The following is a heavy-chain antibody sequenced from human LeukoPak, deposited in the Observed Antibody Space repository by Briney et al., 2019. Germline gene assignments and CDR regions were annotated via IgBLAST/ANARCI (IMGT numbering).Heavy chain of an antibody. Sequence: SETLSLTCTVSGGSISSGNYYWNWIRQHPGEGLEWIGYIYYSGSTYYNPSLKSRVTISVDTSKNQFSLRLSSVTAADTAVYYCARMGIVGATGYYFDYWGQGTLVAVSS. D-gene: IGHD1-26*01. CDR2: IYYSGST. V-gene: IGHV4-31*03. J-gene: IGHJ4*02. CDR3: ARMGIVGATGYYFDY. CDR1: GGSISSGNYY.